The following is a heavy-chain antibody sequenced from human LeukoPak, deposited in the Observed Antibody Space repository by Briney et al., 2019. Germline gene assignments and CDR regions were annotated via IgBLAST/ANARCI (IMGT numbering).Heavy chain of an antibody. Sequence: SETLSLTCTVSGGSIRGSSYYWGWMRQPPGQGLEGIVNIYYTGTTYSNLSLKSRVTISAATYKNSFSLRPGSVAATATAVYFCARPRDDRPGYYLGYWGQGTLVTVAS. J-gene: IGHJ4*02. CDR3: ARPRDDRPGYYLGY. CDR2: IYYTGTT. D-gene: IGHD3-22*01. CDR1: GGSIRGSSYY. V-gene: IGHV4-39*02.